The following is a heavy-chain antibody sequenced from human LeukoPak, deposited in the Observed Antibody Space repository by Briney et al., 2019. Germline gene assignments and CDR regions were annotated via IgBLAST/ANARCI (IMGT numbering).Heavy chain of an antibody. CDR1: GFIFSNYA. CDR2: VSYDGNLQ. V-gene: IGHV3-30*18. J-gene: IGHJ4*02. Sequence: TGGSLRLSCAASGFIFSNYAIHWVRQAPGKGLEWVAAVSYDGNLQHYADAVKGRFTVSRDNSKNTVFLQINSLRTDDSAVYWCVKVYPTVTTSSVLGGWGQGTLVTVSS. CDR3: VKVYPTVTTSSVLGG. D-gene: IGHD4-17*01.